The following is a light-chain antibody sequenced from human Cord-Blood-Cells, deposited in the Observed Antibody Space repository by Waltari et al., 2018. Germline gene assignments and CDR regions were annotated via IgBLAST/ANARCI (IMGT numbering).Light chain of an antibody. J-gene: IGKJ3*01. CDR3: QQYNSYSKT. CDR1: QSISSW. Sequence: DIQMTQSPSTLSASVGDRVTITCRASQSISSWLAWYQQKPGKAPKLLIYDASSLESGVPSRSSGSGSGTEFTLTISSLQPDDFATYYCQQYNSYSKTFGPGTKVDIK. V-gene: IGKV1-5*01. CDR2: DAS.